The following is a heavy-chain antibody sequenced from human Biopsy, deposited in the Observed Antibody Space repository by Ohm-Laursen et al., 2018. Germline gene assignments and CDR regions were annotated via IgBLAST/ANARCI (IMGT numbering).Heavy chain of an antibody. Sequence: SLRLSCSASGVTLSGYGMNWVRQAPGKGLEWVSSISASSSYIHYADSVKGRFTVSRDNTKNSLYLQMNSLRAADTAICDCATELLPPGVGGPWLDSWGQGTPVTVSS. D-gene: IGHD3-10*01. CDR3: ATELLPPGVGGPWLDS. CDR1: GVTLSGYG. V-gene: IGHV3-21*06. CDR2: ISASSSYI. J-gene: IGHJ5*01.